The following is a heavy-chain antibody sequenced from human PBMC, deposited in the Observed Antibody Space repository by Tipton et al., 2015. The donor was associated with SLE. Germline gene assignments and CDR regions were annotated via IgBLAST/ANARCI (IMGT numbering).Heavy chain of an antibody. CDR2: IFYRGST. V-gene: IGHV4-59*08. J-gene: IGHJ3*02. CDR1: GDSISSYY. Sequence: TLSLTRTVSGDSISSYYWSWIRQPPGKGLEWIGYIFYRGSTNYNPSLKSRVTISVDTSKNQFSLKLSSVTAADTAVYYCARHAPSRYFDWLPDAIDIWGQGTMVTVSS. D-gene: IGHD3-9*01. CDR3: ARHAPSRYFDWLPDAIDI.